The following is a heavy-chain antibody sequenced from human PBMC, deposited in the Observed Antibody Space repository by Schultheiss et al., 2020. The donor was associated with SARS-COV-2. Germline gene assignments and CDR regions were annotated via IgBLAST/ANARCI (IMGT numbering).Heavy chain of an antibody. CDR3: ARDISSYYGMDV. CDR1: GFAFSSYA. J-gene: IGHJ6*02. D-gene: IGHD3-3*02. V-gene: IGHV3-7*01. CDR2: IKQDGSEK. Sequence: GGSLRLSCAASGFAFSSYAMSWVRQAPGKGLEWVANIKQDGSEKYYVDSVKGRFTISRDNSKNTLYLQMNSLRAEDTAVYYCARDISSYYGMDVWGQGTTVTVSS.